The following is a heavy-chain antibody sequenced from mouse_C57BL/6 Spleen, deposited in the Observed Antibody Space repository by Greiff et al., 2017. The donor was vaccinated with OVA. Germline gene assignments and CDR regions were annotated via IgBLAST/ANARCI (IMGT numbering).Heavy chain of an antibody. D-gene: IGHD2-1*01. CDR2: ISYDGSN. Sequence: EVKLQESGPGLVKPSQSLSLTCSVTGYSITSGYYWNWIRQFPGNKLEWMGYISYDGSNNYNPSLKNRISITRDTSKNQFFLKLNSVTTEDTATYYCARDLPSNYEVAYWGQGTLVTVSA. V-gene: IGHV3-6*01. J-gene: IGHJ3*01. CDR3: ARDLPSNYEVAY. CDR1: GYSITSGYY.